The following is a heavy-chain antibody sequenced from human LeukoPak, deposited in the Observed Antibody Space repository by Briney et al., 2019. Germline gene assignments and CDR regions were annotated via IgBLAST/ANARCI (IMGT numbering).Heavy chain of an antibody. CDR2: ISGSGGST. D-gene: IGHD3-3*01. J-gene: IGHJ4*02. CDR3: AKRGDYDFWSGYYTAYFDY. V-gene: IGHV3-23*01. Sequence: HPGGSLRLSCAASGFTFSSYAMSWVRQAPGKGLEWVSAISGSGGSTYYADSVKGRFTISRDNSKNTLYLQMNSLRAEDTAVYYCAKRGDYDFWSGYYTAYFDYWGQGTLVTVSS. CDR1: GFTFSSYA.